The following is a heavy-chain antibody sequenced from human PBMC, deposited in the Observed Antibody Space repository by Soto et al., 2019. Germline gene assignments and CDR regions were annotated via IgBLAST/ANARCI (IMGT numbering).Heavy chain of an antibody. D-gene: IGHD2-2*01. J-gene: IGHJ5*02. CDR3: ARQAIVVVPDAMQEGAGWFDP. CDR1: GGSISSSSYY. Sequence: QLQLQESGPGLVKPSETLSLTCTVSGGSISSSSYYWGWIRQPPGKGLEWIGSIYYNGSTYYNPSLKSRVTIYVDTSKXXFXLXXSAVTAADTAVYYCARQAIVVVPDAMQEGAGWFDPWGQGTLVTVSS. CDR2: IYYNGST. V-gene: IGHV4-39*01.